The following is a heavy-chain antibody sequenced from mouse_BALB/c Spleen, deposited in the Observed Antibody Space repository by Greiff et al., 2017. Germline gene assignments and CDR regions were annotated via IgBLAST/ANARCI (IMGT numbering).Heavy chain of an antibody. CDR1: GYTFTDYN. V-gene: IGHV1S29*02. J-gene: IGHJ2*01. Sequence: EVQGVESGPELVKPGASVKISCKASGYTFTDYNMHWVKQSHGKSLEWIGYIYPYNGGTGYNQKFKSKATLTVDNSSSTAYMELRSLTSEDSAVYYCARESLLLDYWGQGTTLTVSS. D-gene: IGHD1-2*01. CDR3: ARESLLLDY. CDR2: IYPYNGGT.